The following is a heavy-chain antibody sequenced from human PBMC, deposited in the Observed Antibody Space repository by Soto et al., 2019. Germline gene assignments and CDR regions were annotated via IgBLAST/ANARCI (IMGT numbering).Heavy chain of an antibody. Sequence: SETLSLSCTVSGGSVSSGSYYWSWIRQPPGKGLEWIGYIYYSGGTNYNPSLKSRVTISVDTSKNQFSLRLSSVTAADTAVYYCARGEAHYYYYGMDVWGQGTTVTVSS. J-gene: IGHJ6*02. CDR3: ARGEAHYYYYGMDV. CDR2: IYYSGGT. V-gene: IGHV4-61*01. D-gene: IGHD3-16*01. CDR1: GGSVSSGSYY.